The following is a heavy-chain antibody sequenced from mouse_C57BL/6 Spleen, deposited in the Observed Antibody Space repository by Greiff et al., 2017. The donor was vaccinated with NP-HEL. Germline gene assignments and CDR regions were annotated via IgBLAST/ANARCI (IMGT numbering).Heavy chain of an antibody. V-gene: IGHV14-2*01. CDR1: GFNIKDYY. D-gene: IGHD1-1*01. Sequence: EVKLMESGAELVKPGASVKLSCTASGFNIKDYYMHWVKQRTEQGLEWIGRIDPEAGETKYAPKFQGKATVTADTSSNTAYRQRSSLTCEDTAVYYRAPHYYGSRYSWFAYRGQGTLVTVSA. CDR3: APHYYGSRYSWFAY. CDR2: IDPEAGET. J-gene: IGHJ3*01.